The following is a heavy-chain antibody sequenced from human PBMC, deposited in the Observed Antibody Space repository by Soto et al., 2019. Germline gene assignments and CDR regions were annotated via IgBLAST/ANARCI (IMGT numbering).Heavy chain of an antibody. CDR2: IVPLFGTP. J-gene: IGHJ4*02. CDR3: ASERVAEMATGGYFDN. Sequence: QVHLVQSGAGVKKAGSSVKVSCKTSGGTFSDLAFSWVRQAPRQGLEWMGGIVPLFGTPTYAQNFQGRVINTADESSSTVYMELRSTTSEDTAVYYCASERVAEMATGGYFDNWGQGTLVTVSS. D-gene: IGHD5-12*01. CDR1: GGTFSDLA. V-gene: IGHV1-69*01.